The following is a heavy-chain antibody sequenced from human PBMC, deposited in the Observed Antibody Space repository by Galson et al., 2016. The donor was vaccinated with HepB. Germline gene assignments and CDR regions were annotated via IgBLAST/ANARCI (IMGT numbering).Heavy chain of an antibody. Sequence: CAISGDSVSSKSAAWNWIRQSPSRGLEWPGRTYYRSKWYSDYAVSLKSRISINPDTSKNQFSLQLNSVTPEDTAVYYCARDAKSVDSSGSNLDYWGQGTLVTVSS. CDR3: ARDAKSVDSSGSNLDY. CDR1: GDSVSSKSAA. D-gene: IGHD3-22*01. J-gene: IGHJ4*02. V-gene: IGHV6-1*01. CDR2: TYYRSKWYS.